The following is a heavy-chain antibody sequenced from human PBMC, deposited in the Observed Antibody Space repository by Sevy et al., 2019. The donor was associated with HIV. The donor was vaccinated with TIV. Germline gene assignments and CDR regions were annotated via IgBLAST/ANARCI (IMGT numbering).Heavy chain of an antibody. V-gene: IGHV4-30-4*01. D-gene: IGHD1-1*01. CDR2: IYYSGST. J-gene: IGHJ3*02. Sequence: SETLSLTCTVSGGSISSGDYYWSWIRQPPGKGLEWIGYIYYSGSTYYNPSLKSRVTISVDTSKNQFPLKLSSVTAADTAVYYCARSTGTGVHDAFDIWGQGTMVTVSS. CDR1: GGSISSGDYY. CDR3: ARSTGTGVHDAFDI.